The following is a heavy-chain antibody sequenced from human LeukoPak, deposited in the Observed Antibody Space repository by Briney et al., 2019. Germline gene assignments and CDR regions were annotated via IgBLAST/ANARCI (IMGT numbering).Heavy chain of an antibody. CDR3: GMSGDRVPLQDDVFDV. J-gene: IGHJ3*01. Sequence: GESLKISCKVSGYSFTSYCIGWVRQMPGKGLEWMGIIYPGDSGPTYSPSFQGQVTISIDKSISTAYLQWSSLQASDTAMYYCGMSGDRVPLQDDVFDVWGQGTMVTVST. D-gene: IGHD1-26*01. CDR1: GYSFTSYC. V-gene: IGHV5-51*01. CDR2: IYPGDSGP.